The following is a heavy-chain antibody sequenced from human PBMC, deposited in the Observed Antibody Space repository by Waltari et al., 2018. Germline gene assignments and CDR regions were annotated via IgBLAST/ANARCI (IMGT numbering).Heavy chain of an antibody. D-gene: IGHD1-26*01. CDR1: GFIFGSHW. J-gene: IGHJ4*02. CDR3: ARAGVGAISFSDY. CDR2: IKQDGTAE. V-gene: IGHV3-7*01. Sequence: EVQLVESGGGLVQPGGSLRLSCAASGFIFGSHWMSWVRQAPGRGLEWVANIKQDGTAEYYVDAVRGRFTISRDNAKNSLFLQMNSRRAEDTAVYYCARAGVGAISFSDYWGQGTLVSVSS.